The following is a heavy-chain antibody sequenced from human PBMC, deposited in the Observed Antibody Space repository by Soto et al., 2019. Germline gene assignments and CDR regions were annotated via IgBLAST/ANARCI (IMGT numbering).Heavy chain of an antibody. D-gene: IGHD3-3*01. CDR3: TREADDDIWSGYYYGMDV. Sequence: GGSLRLSCTASGFTFGDYAMCWVRQAQGKGLEWVGFIRSKAYGGTTEYAASVKGRFTISRDDSKSIAYLQMNSLKTEDTAVYYCTREADDDIWSGYYYGMDVWGQGTTVTVSS. CDR1: GFTFGDYA. J-gene: IGHJ6*02. CDR2: IRSKAYGGTT. V-gene: IGHV3-49*04.